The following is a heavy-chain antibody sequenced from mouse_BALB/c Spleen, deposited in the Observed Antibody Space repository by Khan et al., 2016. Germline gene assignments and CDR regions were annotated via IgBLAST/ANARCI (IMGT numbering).Heavy chain of an antibody. D-gene: IGHD2-10*02. CDR3: ARYEGGFAY. Sequence: QVQLKESGAELAKPGASVKMSCKASGYTFTSYWMHWVKQRPGQGPEWIGYINPSTGYTEYNQKFKDKATLTADKSSSTAYMQLSSLTSEDSAVYYCARYEGGFAYWGQGTLVTVSA. CDR2: INPSTGYT. CDR1: GYTFTSYW. J-gene: IGHJ3*01. V-gene: IGHV1-7*01.